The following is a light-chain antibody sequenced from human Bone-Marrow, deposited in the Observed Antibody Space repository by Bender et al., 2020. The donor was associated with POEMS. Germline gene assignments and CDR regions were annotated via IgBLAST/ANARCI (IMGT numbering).Light chain of an antibody. J-gene: IGLJ3*02. Sequence: QSALTQPASVSGSPGQSITISCTGTSSDVGYYNLVSWYQHHPGKAPKLIMYEVTKRPSGISNRFSGSKSGNTASLTISGLQAEDEADYYCNSYIGSTSVFGGGTKLTVL. CDR3: NSYIGSTSV. CDR1: SSDVGYYNL. CDR2: EVT. V-gene: IGLV2-14*02.